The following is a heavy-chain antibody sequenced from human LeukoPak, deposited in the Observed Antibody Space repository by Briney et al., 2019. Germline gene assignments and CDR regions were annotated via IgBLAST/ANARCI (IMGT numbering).Heavy chain of an antibody. J-gene: IGHJ6*02. Sequence: GGSLRLSCAASGFTFSSYEMNWVRQAPGKGLEWVSYISSSGSTMYYADSVKGRFTISRDNAKNSLYLQMNSLRAEDTAVYYCARDRDPKYYDFWSGYYKGDYYYYYGMDVWGQGTTVTVSS. CDR3: ARDRDPKYYDFWSGYYKGDYYYYYGMDV. CDR2: ISSSGSTM. CDR1: GFTFSSYE. D-gene: IGHD3-3*01. V-gene: IGHV3-48*03.